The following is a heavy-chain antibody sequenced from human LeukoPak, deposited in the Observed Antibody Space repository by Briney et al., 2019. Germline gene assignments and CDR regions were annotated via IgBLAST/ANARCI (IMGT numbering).Heavy chain of an antibody. CDR3: ARDNRVLISSSTNFDY. J-gene: IGHJ4*02. CDR2: ISSSSSYI. Sequence: GGSLRLSCAASGFTFSSYSMNWVRQAPGKGLEWVSSISSSSSYIYYADSVKGRFTISRDNAKNSLYLQMNSLRAEDTAVYYCARDNRVLISSSTNFDYWGQGTLVTVSS. V-gene: IGHV3-21*01. D-gene: IGHD6-6*01. CDR1: GFTFSSYS.